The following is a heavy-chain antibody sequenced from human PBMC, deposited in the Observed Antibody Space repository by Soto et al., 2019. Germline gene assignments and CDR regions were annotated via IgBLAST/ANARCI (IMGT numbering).Heavy chain of an antibody. CDR2: IIPIFGTA. CDR1: GGTFSSYA. J-gene: IGHJ6*02. V-gene: IGHV1-69*13. D-gene: IGHD2-2*01. CDR3: ASADIVVVRAATDYYYGMDV. Sequence: SVKVSCKASGGTFSSYAISWVRQAPGQGLEWMGGIIPIFGTANYAQKFQGRVTITADESTSTAYMELSSLRSEDTAVYYCASADIVVVRAATDYYYGMDVWGQGTTVTVSS.